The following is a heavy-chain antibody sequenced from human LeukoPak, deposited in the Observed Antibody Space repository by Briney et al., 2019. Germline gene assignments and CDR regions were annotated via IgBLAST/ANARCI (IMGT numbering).Heavy chain of an antibody. CDR3: AKSSYYDASGYYREYYFDY. D-gene: IGHD3-22*01. CDR2: ISGSGGGT. Sequence: EGSLRLSCAASRFTFSSYGMSWVRQAPGKGLEWVSSISGSGGGTYYADSVKGRFTISRDNSKNTLYLQMNSLRDEDTAVYYCAKSSYYDASGYYREYYFDYWGQGTLVTVSS. J-gene: IGHJ4*02. V-gene: IGHV3-23*01. CDR1: RFTFSSYG.